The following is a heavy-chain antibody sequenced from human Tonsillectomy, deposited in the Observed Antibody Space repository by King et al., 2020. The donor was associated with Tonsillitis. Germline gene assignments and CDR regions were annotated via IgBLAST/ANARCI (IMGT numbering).Heavy chain of an antibody. CDR3: ARDRGIVIYYYYGMDV. V-gene: IGHV3-7*01. D-gene: IGHD2/OR15-2a*01. Sequence: QLVQSGGGLVQPGGSLRLSCAASGFTFSSYWMNWVRQAPGKGLEWLANIKQDGSDKYYVDSVKGRFTISRDNAKNSVYLQMNSLRAEDTAVYYCARDRGIVIYYYYGMDVWGQGTTVTVSS. CDR2: IKQDGSDK. CDR1: GFTFSSYW. J-gene: IGHJ6*02.